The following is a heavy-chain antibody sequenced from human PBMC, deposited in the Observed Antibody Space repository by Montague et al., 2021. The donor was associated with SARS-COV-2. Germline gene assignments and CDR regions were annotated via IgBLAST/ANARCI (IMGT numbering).Heavy chain of an antibody. J-gene: IGHJ4*02. CDR3: AREPDYGDHFDY. D-gene: IGHD4-17*01. CDR1: GGSISSYY. CDR2: IYYSGST. Sequence: SETLSLTCTVSGGSISSYYWSWIRQPPGKGLEWIGCIYYSGSTNYNPSLKSRVTISVDTSKNQFSLKLSSVTAADTAVYYCAREPDYGDHFDYWGQGTLVTVSS. V-gene: IGHV4-59*13.